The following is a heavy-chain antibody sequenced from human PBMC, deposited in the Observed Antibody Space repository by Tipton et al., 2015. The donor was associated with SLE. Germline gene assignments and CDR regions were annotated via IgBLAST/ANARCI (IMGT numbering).Heavy chain of an antibody. D-gene: IGHD6-19*01. CDR2: IYYNGST. CDR3: ARDNRQWLVQTKVSYYYYMDV. Sequence: TLSLTCTVSGGSISNYYWNWIRQPPGKGLEWIGYIYYNGSTNYNPSLKSRVTISIDTSKNQFSLRLNSVSAADTAVYYCARDNRQWLVQTKVSYYYYMDVWGKGTTVTVSS. J-gene: IGHJ6*03. CDR1: GGSISNYY. V-gene: IGHV4-59*01.